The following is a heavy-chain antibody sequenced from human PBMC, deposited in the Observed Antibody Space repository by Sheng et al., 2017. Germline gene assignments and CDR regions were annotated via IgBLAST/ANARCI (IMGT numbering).Heavy chain of an antibody. D-gene: IGHD6-19*01. J-gene: IGHJ4*02. CDR1: EFTFSEYY. V-gene: IGHV3-72*01. CDR2: SRDRVNGFTT. Sequence: EVHLVESGGGLVQPGGSLRLSCAASEFTFSEYYMDWVRQAPGRGLEWVGRSRDRVNGFTTEYAASVKGRFIISRDNAKNSLFLEMSSLRAEDTAVYYCARDNGAVASDFDHWGQGTLVTVSS. CDR3: ARDNGAVASDFDH.